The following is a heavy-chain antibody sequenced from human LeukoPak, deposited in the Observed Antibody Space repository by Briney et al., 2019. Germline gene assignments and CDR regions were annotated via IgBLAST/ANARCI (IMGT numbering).Heavy chain of an antibody. CDR3: AKDFGDYPDY. CDR1: GFTFSSYS. J-gene: IGHJ4*02. CDR2: ISGSGGST. D-gene: IGHD3-10*01. V-gene: IGHV3-23*01. Sequence: PGGSLRLSCAASGFTFSSYSMNWVRQAPGKGLEWVSAISGSGGSTYYADSVKGRFTISRDNSKNTLYLQMNSLRAEDTAVYYCAKDFGDYPDYWGQGTQVTVSS.